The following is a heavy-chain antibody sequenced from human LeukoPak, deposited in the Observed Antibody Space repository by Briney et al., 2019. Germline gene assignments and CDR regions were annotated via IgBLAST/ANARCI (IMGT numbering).Heavy chain of an antibody. CDR2: FDPEDGET. CDR3: ATSLRLATRLYYFDY. CDR1: GYTLTELS. Sequence: ASVKVSCKVSGYTLTELSMHWVRQAPGKGLEWMGGFDPEDGETIYAQKFQGRVTMTEDTSTDTAYMELSSLRSEDTAAYYCATSLRLATRLYYFDYWGQGTLVTVSS. J-gene: IGHJ4*02. D-gene: IGHD6-19*01. V-gene: IGHV1-24*01.